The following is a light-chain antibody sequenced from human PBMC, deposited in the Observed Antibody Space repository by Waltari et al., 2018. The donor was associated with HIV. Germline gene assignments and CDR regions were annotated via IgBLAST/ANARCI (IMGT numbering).Light chain of an antibody. CDR2: SNK. Sequence: QSVLTQPPSASGTPGQRVTISCSGSSSNIGTNTVHWYQHLPGSAPKLLIYSNKQRPSGVPDRFSASKSGTSASLAISGLRSEDEAEYYWAAWDENLNGLFGGGTKLTVL. V-gene: IGLV1-44*01. CDR3: AAWDENLNGL. J-gene: IGLJ3*02. CDR1: SSNIGTNT.